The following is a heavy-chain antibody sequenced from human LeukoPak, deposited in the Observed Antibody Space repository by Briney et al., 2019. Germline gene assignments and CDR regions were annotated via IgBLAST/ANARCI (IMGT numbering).Heavy chain of an antibody. D-gene: IGHD3-3*01. V-gene: IGHV3-30-3*01. J-gene: IGHJ4*02. CDR1: GFTFSSYA. CDR3: ARGVFY. CDR2: ISYDGSNK. Sequence: GRSLRLSCAASGFTFSSYAMHWVRQAPGKGLEWVAVISYDGSNKYYADSVKGRFTISRDNSKNTLYLQMNSLRAEDAAVYYCARGVFYWGQGTLVTVSS.